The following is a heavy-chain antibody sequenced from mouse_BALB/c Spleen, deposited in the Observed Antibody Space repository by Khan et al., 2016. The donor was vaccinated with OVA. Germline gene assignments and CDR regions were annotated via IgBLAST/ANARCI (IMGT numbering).Heavy chain of an antibody. CDR3: ARDGSRYNYAMDY. D-gene: IGHD2-3*01. J-gene: IGHJ4*01. Sequence: SGPGLVKPSQSLSLTCTVTGYSITSDYAWNWIRQFPGNKLEWMGYISYSGSTNYNPALKSRISITRDTAKNQFFLQLNSGTTEDTATYYCARDGSRYNYAMDYWGQGTSVTVSS. CDR1: GYSITSDYA. CDR2: ISYSGST. V-gene: IGHV3-2*02.